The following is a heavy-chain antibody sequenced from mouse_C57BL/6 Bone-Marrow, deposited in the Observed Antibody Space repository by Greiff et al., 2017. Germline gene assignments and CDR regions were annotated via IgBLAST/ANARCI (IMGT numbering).Heavy chain of an antibody. D-gene: IGHD2-3*01. Sequence: VQLQQPGAELVMPGASVKLSCKASGYTFTSYWMHWVKQRPGQGLEWIGEIDPSDSYTNSNQKFKGKSPLTVDKSSSTAYMQLSSLTSEDSAVYYGAREGYDGYYFYFDYWGQGTTLTVSS. J-gene: IGHJ2*01. CDR3: AREGYDGYYFYFDY. CDR1: GYTFTSYW. CDR2: IDPSDSYT. V-gene: IGHV1-69*01.